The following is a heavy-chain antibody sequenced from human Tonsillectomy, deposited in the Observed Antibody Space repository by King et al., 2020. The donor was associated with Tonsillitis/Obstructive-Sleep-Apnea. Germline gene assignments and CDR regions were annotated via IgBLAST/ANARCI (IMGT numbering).Heavy chain of an antibody. V-gene: IGHV4-31*03. D-gene: IGHD4-17*01. J-gene: IGHJ4*02. Sequence: QLQESGPGLVKPSQTLSLTCTVSGGSISSGGYYWSWIRQHPGKGLEWIGCIYYSGNTYYNPSLKSRLTISVDTSKNQFSLELSSVTPANTSVYYCARGTTVKSFDYWGQGTLVTVSS. CDR2: IYYSGNT. CDR1: GGSISSGGYY. CDR3: ARGTTVKSFDY.